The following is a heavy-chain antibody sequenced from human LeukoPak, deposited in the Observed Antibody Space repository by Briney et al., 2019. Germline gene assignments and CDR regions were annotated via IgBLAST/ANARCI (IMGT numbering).Heavy chain of an antibody. CDR3: AKTWYTDSEDY. CDR1: GFAFRGYT. Sequence: GGSLRLSCAASGFAFRGYTMSWVRQAPGKGLGCVSGISDGAGTPYYADSVKGRFTISRDNSKNTLYLQINSLRAEDTAIYYCAKTWYTDSEDYWGQGTLVIVSS. J-gene: IGHJ4*02. V-gene: IGHV3-23*01. CDR2: ISDGAGTP. D-gene: IGHD1-14*01.